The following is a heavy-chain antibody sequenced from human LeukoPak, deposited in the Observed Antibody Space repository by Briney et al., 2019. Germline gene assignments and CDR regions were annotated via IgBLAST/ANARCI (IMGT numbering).Heavy chain of an antibody. J-gene: IGHJ5*02. D-gene: IGHD6-13*01. Sequence: PSETLSLTCTVSGGSISSGGYYWSWICQHPGGGLQWIGYMYYSGSTYYNPSLKSRVTISVDTSKNQFSLKLSSVTAADTAVYYCARRIAAAGTRWFDPWGQGTLVTVSS. CDR1: GGSISSGGYY. CDR3: ARRIAAAGTRWFDP. CDR2: MYYSGST. V-gene: IGHV4-31*03.